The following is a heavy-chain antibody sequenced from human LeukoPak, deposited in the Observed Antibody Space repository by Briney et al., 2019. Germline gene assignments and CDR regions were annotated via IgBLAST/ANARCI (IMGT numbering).Heavy chain of an antibody. CDR1: GFPFSSYD. Sequence: HPGGSLRLSCAASGFPFSSYDMSRVRQAPGKGLEWVSTIFGSGIRTDYADSVKGRFINSRDNSRNTLYLQMNSLRAEDTAVYYCARVSGRSFDYWGQGTLVTVSS. CDR2: IFGSGIRT. D-gene: IGHD5/OR15-5a*01. CDR3: ARVSGRSFDY. V-gene: IGHV3-23*01. J-gene: IGHJ4*02.